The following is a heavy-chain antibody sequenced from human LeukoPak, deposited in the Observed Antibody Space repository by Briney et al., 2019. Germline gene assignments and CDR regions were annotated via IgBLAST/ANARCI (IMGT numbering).Heavy chain of an antibody. J-gene: IGHJ4*02. CDR3: AREQAGTSGWYTLDY. V-gene: IGHV3-23*01. D-gene: IGHD6-13*01. Sequence: GGSLRLSCAASGFTFSPYAMDWVRQAPGKGLQWVSAFSRRGTTHYADSVKGRFTISRDNYKNEVYPQMNSLRVDDTGIYYCAREQAGTSGWYTLDYWGQGTVVTISS. CDR2: FSRRGTT. CDR1: GFTFSPYA.